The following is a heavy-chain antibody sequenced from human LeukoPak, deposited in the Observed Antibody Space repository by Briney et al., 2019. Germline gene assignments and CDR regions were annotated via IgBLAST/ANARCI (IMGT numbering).Heavy chain of an antibody. D-gene: IGHD2-8*01. Sequence: GRSLRLSCAASGFTFSSYGMHWVRQAPGKGLEWVAVIWYDGSNKYYADSVKGRFTISRDNSKNTLYLQMNSLRAEDTAVYYCAKSEMYAKSHYYGMDVWGQGTTVTVSS. V-gene: IGHV3-33*06. J-gene: IGHJ6*02. CDR3: AKSEMYAKSHYYGMDV. CDR1: GFTFSSYG. CDR2: IWYDGSNK.